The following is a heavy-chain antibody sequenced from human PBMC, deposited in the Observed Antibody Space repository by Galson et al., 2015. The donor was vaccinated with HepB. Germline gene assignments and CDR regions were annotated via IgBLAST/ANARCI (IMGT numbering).Heavy chain of an antibody. CDR1: GGSISSSSYY. J-gene: IGHJ4*02. D-gene: IGHD2-2*01. CDR3: ARLVVVPAAMPFDY. Sequence: ETLSLTCTVSGGSISSSSYYWGWIRQPPGKGLEWIGSIYYSGSTYYNPSLKSRVTISVDTSKNQFSLKLSSVTAADTAVYYCARLVVVPAAMPFDYWGQGTLVTVSS. CDR2: IYYSGST. V-gene: IGHV4-39*01.